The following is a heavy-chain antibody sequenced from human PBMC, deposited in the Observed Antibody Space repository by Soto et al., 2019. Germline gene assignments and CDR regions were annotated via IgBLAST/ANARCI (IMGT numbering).Heavy chain of an antibody. V-gene: IGHV4-31*03. CDR1: GGSISSGGYY. Sequence: SETLSLTCTVSGGSISSGGYYWSWIRQHPGKGLEWIGYIYYSGSTYYNPSLKSRVTISVDTSKNQFSLKLSSVTAADTAVYYCARGLNYYYYGMDVWGQGTTVTVSS. CDR2: IYYSGST. J-gene: IGHJ6*02. CDR3: ARGLNYYYYGMDV.